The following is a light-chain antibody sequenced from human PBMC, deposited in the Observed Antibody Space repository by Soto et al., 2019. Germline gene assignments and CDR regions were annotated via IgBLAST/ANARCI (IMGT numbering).Light chain of an antibody. CDR3: SSFSGTNSNLI. CDR1: YSDIGDYNY. Sequence: QSVLTQPPSASGSPGQSVTISCAGTYSDIGDYNYVSWYQQHPGKVPKLIISEGSKRPSGVPDRFSGSKSGYTASLTVSALKPANGAVYYSSSFSGTNSNLIFGGGPKLTVL. CDR2: EGS. J-gene: IGLJ2*01. V-gene: IGLV2-8*01.